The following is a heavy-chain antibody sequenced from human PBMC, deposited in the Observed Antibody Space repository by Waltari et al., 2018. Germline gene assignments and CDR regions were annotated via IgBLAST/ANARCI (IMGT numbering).Heavy chain of an antibody. D-gene: IGHD6-13*01. J-gene: IGHJ4*02. CDR3: ARTEIAAAGLYYFDY. CDR2: IYSGGST. Sequence: EVQLVESGGGLIQPGGSLRLSCAASGFTVSSNYMSWVRQAPGKGREWGSVIYSGGSTYSADSVKGRFTISRDNSKNTLYLQMNSLRAEDTAVYYCARTEIAAAGLYYFDYWGQGTLVTVSS. CDR1: GFTVSSNY. V-gene: IGHV3-53*01.